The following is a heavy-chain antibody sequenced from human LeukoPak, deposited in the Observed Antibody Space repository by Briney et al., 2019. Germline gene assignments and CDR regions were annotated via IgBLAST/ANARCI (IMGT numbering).Heavy chain of an antibody. CDR1: GFTSSSYA. J-gene: IGHJ5*02. Sequence: PGGSLRLSCSASGFTSSSYAMHWVRQAPGKGLEYVSAISSNGGSTYYADSVKGRFTISRDISKNTLYLQMSSLRAEDTAVYYCVKDYDIVGWNWFDPWGQGTLVTVSS. D-gene: IGHD2-21*01. V-gene: IGHV3-64D*06. CDR3: VKDYDIVGWNWFDP. CDR2: ISSNGGST.